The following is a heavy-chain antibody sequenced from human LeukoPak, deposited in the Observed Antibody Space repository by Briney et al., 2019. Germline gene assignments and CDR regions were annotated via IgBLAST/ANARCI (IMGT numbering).Heavy chain of an antibody. Sequence: SETLSLTCTVSGGSISGGDYFWSWIRQPPEKGLEWIGYIYYSGSTDYNPSLKSRVTMSVDTSKNQFSLKLSSVTAADTAVYYCARASRLGIAALYYMDVWGKGTTVTVSS. V-gene: IGHV4-30-4*02. CDR2: IYYSGST. CDR3: ARASRLGIAALYYMDV. J-gene: IGHJ6*03. CDR1: GGSISGGDYF. D-gene: IGHD6-6*01.